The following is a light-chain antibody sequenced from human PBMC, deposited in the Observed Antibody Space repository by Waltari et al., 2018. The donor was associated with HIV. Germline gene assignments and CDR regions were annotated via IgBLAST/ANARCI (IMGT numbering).Light chain of an antibody. V-gene: IGLV2-14*01. CDR3: SSYTSRAVSTYV. CDR2: EVS. CDR1: SSDVASYNY. Sequence: QSALTQPASVSGSPGQSITISCTGTSSDVASYNYVSWYQLHPGKAPKLMIYEVSNRPSGVSNRFSGSKSGNTASLTISGLQAEDEADYYCSSYTSRAVSTYVFGTGTKVTVL. J-gene: IGLJ1*01.